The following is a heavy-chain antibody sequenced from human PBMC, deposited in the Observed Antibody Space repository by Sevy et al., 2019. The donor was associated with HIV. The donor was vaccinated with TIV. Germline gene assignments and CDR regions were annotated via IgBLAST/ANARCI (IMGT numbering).Heavy chain of an antibody. J-gene: IGHJ3*02. V-gene: IGHV3-23*01. CDR3: AKDVYDSSGYYPMGAFDI. CDR2: VSGSGATT. CDR1: GFTFVTYA. Sequence: GGSLRLSCAASGFTFVTYAMNWVRQAPGKGLEWVSGVSGSGATTLYADSVKGRFSISRDNSKNKLYLQINSLRAEDTAVYYCAKDVYDSSGYYPMGAFDIWGQGTMVTVSS. D-gene: IGHD3-22*01.